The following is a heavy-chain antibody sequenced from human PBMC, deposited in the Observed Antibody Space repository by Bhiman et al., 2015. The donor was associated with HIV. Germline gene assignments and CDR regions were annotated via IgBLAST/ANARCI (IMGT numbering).Heavy chain of an antibody. CDR3: AREFTGYSSSNFDY. CDR1: GFTFSSYS. D-gene: IGHD6-13*01. V-gene: IGHV3-21*01. CDR2: ISSSYI. J-gene: IGHJ4*02. Sequence: EVQLVESGGGLVKPGGSLRLSCAASGFTFSSYSMNWVRQAPGKGLEWVSSISSSYIYYADSVKGRFTISRDNAKNSLYLQMNSLRAEDTAVYYCAREFTGYSSSNFDYWGQGTLVTVSS.